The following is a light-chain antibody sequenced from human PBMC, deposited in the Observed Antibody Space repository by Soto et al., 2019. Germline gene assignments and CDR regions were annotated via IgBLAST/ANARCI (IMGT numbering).Light chain of an antibody. Sequence: EIVLTQSPATLSLSPGESATLCFSASQSISSDHLAWYQQRPGQAPRLLIYGVSARATGIPARFSGSGFGTEFTLTISSLQSEDFALYYCQQYNFWPETFGHGTKVDIK. V-gene: IGKV3-15*01. CDR1: QSISSD. J-gene: IGKJ1*01. CDR2: GVS. CDR3: QQYNFWPET.